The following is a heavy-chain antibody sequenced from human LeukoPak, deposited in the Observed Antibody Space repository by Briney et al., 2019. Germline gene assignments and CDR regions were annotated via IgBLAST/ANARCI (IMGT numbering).Heavy chain of an antibody. D-gene: IGHD5-24*01. J-gene: IGHJ5*01. CDR3: FRGRRSPDS. CDR2: IRSKAYGGTT. V-gene: IGHV3-49*03. Sequence: VEPGRSLRLSCTASGFTFGDYAMSWFRQSPGKGLKWLGFIRSKAYGGTTEYAASLKGRITISRDDSKTIAYLQMSILKTEDTAVYYCFRGRRSPDSWGQGTVVTVSS. CDR1: GFTFGDYA.